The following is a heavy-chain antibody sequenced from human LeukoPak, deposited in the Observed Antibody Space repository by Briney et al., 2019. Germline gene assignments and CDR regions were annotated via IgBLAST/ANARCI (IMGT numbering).Heavy chain of an antibody. CDR2: IFHSGTT. Sequence: PGGSLRLSCEDSGFTFRSYEMNWVRQPPGKGLEWIGSIFHSGTTYYNPSLKSRVTISLDTSKNQFSLKLSSVTAADTAVYYCARVRRTYYYYMDVWGKGTTVTVSS. CDR1: GFTFRSYE. CDR3: ARVRRTYYYYMDV. J-gene: IGHJ6*03. V-gene: IGHV4-38-2*01.